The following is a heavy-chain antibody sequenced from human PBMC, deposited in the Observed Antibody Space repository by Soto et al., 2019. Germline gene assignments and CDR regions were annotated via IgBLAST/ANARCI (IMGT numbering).Heavy chain of an antibody. CDR1: GGTFSSYA. Sequence: SVKVSCKASGGTFSSYAISWVRQAPGQGLEWMGGIIPIFGTANYAQKFQGRVTITADESTSTAYMELSSLRSGDTAVYYCVHSSSSGYYYGMDVWGQGTTVTVSS. CDR2: IIPIFGTA. CDR3: VHSSSSGYYYGMDV. J-gene: IGHJ6*02. V-gene: IGHV1-69*13. D-gene: IGHD6-6*01.